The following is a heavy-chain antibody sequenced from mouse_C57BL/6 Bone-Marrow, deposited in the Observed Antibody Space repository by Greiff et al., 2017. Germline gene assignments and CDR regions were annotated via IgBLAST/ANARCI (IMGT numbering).Heavy chain of an antibody. CDR3: ARDYGSSYYWYFDV. CDR1: GYTFTDYN. V-gene: IGHV1-18*01. Sequence: EVQLQESGPELVKPGASVKIPCKASGYTFTDYNMDWVKQSHGKSLEWIGDINPNNGGTIYNQKFKGKATLTVDKSSSTAYMELRSLTSEDTAVYYCARDYGSSYYWYFDVGGTGTTVTVSS. D-gene: IGHD1-1*01. J-gene: IGHJ1*03. CDR2: INPNNGGT.